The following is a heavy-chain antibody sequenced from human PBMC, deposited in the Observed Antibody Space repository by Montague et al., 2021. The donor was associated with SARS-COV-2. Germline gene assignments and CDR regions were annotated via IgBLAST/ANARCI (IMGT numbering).Heavy chain of an antibody. Sequence: SLRLSCAASGFTFRDSAMNWVRQAPGKGLEWVSLISYNGGSTYYADSVKGRFTISRDNSHNTLYLQMNSLRAEDTAIYYCARDIECSFWGQGTLVTVSS. CDR2: ISYNGGST. V-gene: IGHV3-23*01. J-gene: IGHJ4*02. CDR1: GFTFRDSA. CDR3: ARDIECSF. D-gene: IGHD2-15*01.